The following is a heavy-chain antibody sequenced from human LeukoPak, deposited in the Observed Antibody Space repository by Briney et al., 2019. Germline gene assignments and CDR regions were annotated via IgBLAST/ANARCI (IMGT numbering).Heavy chain of an antibody. J-gene: IGHJ4*02. D-gene: IGHD5-12*01. CDR2: IYYSGST. Sequence: SETLSLTCTVSGGSISSSSYYWGWIRQPPGKGLEWIGSIYYSGSTYYNPSLKSRVTISVDTSKSQFSLKLSSVTAADTAVYYCARRPSGYDAADFDYWGQGTLVTVSS. CDR1: GGSISSSSYY. CDR3: ARRPSGYDAADFDY. V-gene: IGHV4-39*01.